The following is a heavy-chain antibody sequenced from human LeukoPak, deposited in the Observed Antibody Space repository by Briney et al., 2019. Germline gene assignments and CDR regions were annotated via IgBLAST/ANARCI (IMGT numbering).Heavy chain of an antibody. CDR2: ISYDGSNK. CDR1: GLTFSSYG. J-gene: IGHJ4*02. D-gene: IGHD4-11*01. CDR3: AKGAEYSETFDY. V-gene: IGHV3-30*18. Sequence: GGSLRLSCAASGLTFSSYGMHWVRQAPGKGLEWVAVISYDGSNKYYADSVKGRFTISRDNSMNTLYLQMNSLRAEDTAVYYCAKGAEYSETFDYWGQGTLVTVSS.